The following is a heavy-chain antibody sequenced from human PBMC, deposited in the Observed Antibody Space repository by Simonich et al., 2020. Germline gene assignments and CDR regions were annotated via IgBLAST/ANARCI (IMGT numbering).Heavy chain of an antibody. Sequence: QVQLVQSGAEVKKPGASVKVSCKASGYTFISYDINWVRQATGQGLEWMGWKNPNRGNTGYAQKFQGRVTITRNTSISTAYMELSSLRSEDTAVYYCARTYSGSYYYFDYWGQGTLVTVSS. V-gene: IGHV1-8*03. CDR2: KNPNRGNT. CDR1: GYTFISYD. J-gene: IGHJ4*02. D-gene: IGHD1-26*01. CDR3: ARTYSGSYYYFDY.